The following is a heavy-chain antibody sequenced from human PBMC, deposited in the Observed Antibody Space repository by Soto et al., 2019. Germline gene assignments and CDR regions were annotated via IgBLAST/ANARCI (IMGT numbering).Heavy chain of an antibody. J-gene: IGHJ1*01. V-gene: IGHV1-18*04. CDR1: GYTFTSYG. D-gene: IGHD4-17*01. CDR2: ISPLKGRT. CDR3: AMDYGDRPEYFKH. Sequence: QVQLVQSGPDLKRPGASMKVSCKASGYTFTSYGISWVRQAPGQGLEWMAWISPLKGRTQYSQKAKGRVTLTTDTPTNTAYMEMTTLRVDDTAVYYCAMDYGDRPEYFKHWGQGTLVTVS.